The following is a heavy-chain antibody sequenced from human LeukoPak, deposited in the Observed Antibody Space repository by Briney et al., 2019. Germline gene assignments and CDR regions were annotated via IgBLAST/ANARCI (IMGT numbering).Heavy chain of an antibody. CDR2: ISWDGGST. D-gene: IGHD3-3*01. Sequence: GGSLRLSCAASGFTFDDYAMHWVRQAPGKGLEWVSLISWDGGSTYYADSVKGRFTISRDNSKNSLYLQMNSLRAEDTALYYCAKGSRVAHPYYMDVWGKGTTVTISS. CDR1: GFTFDDYA. J-gene: IGHJ6*03. V-gene: IGHV3-43D*03. CDR3: AKGSRVAHPYYMDV.